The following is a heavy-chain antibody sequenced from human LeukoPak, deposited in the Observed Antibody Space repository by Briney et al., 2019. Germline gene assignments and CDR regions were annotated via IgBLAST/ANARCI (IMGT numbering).Heavy chain of an antibody. D-gene: IGHD6-13*01. J-gene: IGHJ4*02. CDR1: GFTFSSYG. V-gene: IGHV3-30*18. CDR3: AKDRSSWRFDY. CDR2: ISYDGSNK. Sequence: GSLRLSCAASGFTFSSYGMHWVRQAPGKGLEWVAVISYDGSNKYYADSVKGRFTISRDNPKNTLYLQMNSLRAEDTAVYYCAKDRSSWRFDYWGQGTLVTVSS.